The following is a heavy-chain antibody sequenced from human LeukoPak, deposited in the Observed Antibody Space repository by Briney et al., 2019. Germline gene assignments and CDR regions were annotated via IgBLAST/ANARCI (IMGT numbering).Heavy chain of an antibody. CDR2: IIPIFGTA. V-gene: IGHV1-69*13. J-gene: IGHJ3*02. Sequence: ASVKVSCKASGGTFSSYAISWVRQAPGRGLEWMGGIIPIFGTANYAQKFQGRVTITADESTSTAYMELSSLRSEDTAVYYCARSLGSSGWYHDAFDIWGQGTMVTVSS. D-gene: IGHD6-19*01. CDR3: ARSLGSSGWYHDAFDI. CDR1: GGTFSSYA.